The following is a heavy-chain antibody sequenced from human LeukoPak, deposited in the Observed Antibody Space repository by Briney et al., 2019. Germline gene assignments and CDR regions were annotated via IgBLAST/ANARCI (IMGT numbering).Heavy chain of an antibody. D-gene: IGHD3-9*01. J-gene: IGHJ4*02. V-gene: IGHV3-23*01. Sequence: QPGGSLRLSCAASGFTFSSYAMSWARQAPGKGLEWVSAISGSGGSTYYADSVKGRFTISRDNSKNTLYLQMNSLRAEDTAVYYCARLIRGYDVLTGYDGADYWGQGTLVTVSS. CDR2: ISGSGGST. CDR1: GFTFSSYA. CDR3: ARLIRGYDVLTGYDGADY.